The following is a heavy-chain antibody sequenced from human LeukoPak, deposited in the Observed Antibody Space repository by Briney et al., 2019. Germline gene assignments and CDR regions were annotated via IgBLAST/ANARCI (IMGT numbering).Heavy chain of an antibody. Sequence: GGSLRPSCEAAGFAFKTYSMHWVRQAPGKGLEWVAAIWPDGSNEYYANSVKGRFFISRDNSKNTLYLQMNSLRVDDTAVYYCARELAVWGQGTLVTVSS. J-gene: IGHJ4*02. V-gene: IGHV3-33*01. CDR1: GFAFKTYS. CDR3: ARELAV. CDR2: IWPDGSNE.